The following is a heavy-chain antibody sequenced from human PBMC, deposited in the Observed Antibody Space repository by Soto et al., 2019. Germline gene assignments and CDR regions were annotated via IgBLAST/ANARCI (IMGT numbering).Heavy chain of an antibody. J-gene: IGHJ4*02. CDR1: GFIVISNF. V-gene: IGHV3-66*01. Sequence: PGGSLRLSCAASGFIVISNFMSWVRQAPGKGLEWVSIIYSDGSTYYADSVKGRFTISRDNSKNTLYLQMNSLRADDTAVYYCASRRNPYGAYDYWGQGTLVTVSS. CDR2: IYSDGST. D-gene: IGHD4-17*01. CDR3: ASRRNPYGAYDY.